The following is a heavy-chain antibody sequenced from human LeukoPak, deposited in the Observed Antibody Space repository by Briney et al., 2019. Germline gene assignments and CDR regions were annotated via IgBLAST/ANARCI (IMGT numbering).Heavy chain of an antibody. CDR3: ARGRSTVVSPYFDY. CDR2: IYYSGST. Sequence: SETLSLTCIVSGGSISSYYWSWIRQPPGKGQEWIGYIYYSGSTNYNPSLKSRVTISVATSKNQFSLKLSSVTAADTAVYFCARGRSTVVSPYFDYWGQGTLVTVSS. CDR1: GGSISSYY. J-gene: IGHJ4*02. V-gene: IGHV4-59*01. D-gene: IGHD4-23*01.